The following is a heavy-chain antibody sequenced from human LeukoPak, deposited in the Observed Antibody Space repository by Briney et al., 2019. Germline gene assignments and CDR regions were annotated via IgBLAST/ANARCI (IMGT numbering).Heavy chain of an antibody. V-gene: IGHV3-74*01. CDR3: VRALSGSEDY. J-gene: IGHJ4*02. D-gene: IGHD2-15*01. CDR1: GFTFSSYW. CDR2: INTDGSST. Sequence: GGSLRLSCAASGFTFSSYWMHWVRQAPGKGLVWVSRINTDGSSTSYADSVKGRFTISRDNAKNSLYLQMNSLRVEDTAVYYCVRALSGSEDYWGRGTLVTVSS.